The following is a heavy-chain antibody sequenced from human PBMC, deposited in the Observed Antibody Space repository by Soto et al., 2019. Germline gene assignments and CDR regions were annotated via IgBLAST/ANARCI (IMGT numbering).Heavy chain of an antibody. V-gene: IGHV3-74*01. J-gene: IGHJ6*03. D-gene: IGHD2-8*01. Sequence: EVQLVESGGGLVQPGGSLRLSCAASGFTFSGSWMHWVRQAPGKGLVWVSRINSDGSSTTYADSVKGRFTISRDNAKNTLYLQMNSLTAEDTAVYYCARAPGTNSYMDVWGKGTTVTVSS. CDR2: INSDGSST. CDR3: ARAPGTNSYMDV. CDR1: GFTFSGSW.